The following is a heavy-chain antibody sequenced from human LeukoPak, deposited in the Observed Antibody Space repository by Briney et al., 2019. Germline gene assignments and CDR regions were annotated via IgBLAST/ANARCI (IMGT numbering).Heavy chain of an antibody. J-gene: IGHJ4*02. CDR3: ARSRVSHTTVSTLLY. Sequence: ASVKVSCKASGYTFSRYAIAWVRQAPGQGPEWMGSISVFNGNAEYAQKLQGRVTMTTDKSTNTAYMEMWNLRPDDTAVYYCARSRVSHTTVSTLLYWGQGTLVSVSS. D-gene: IGHD1-14*01. CDR2: ISVFNGNA. CDR1: GYTFSRYA. V-gene: IGHV1-18*01.